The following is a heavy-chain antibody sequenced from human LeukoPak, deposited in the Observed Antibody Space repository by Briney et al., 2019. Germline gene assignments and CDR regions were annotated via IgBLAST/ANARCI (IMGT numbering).Heavy chain of an antibody. D-gene: IGHD6-13*01. J-gene: IGHJ4*02. CDR1: GFTFNNYA. V-gene: IGHV3-23*01. CDR2: ISSNGGST. CDR3: AKFSRGSSWSPLDY. Sequence: GGSLRLSCAASGFTFNNYAMSWVRQAPGKGLEWLSTISSNGGSTYYADSVRGRFTISRDNSKNTLSLQMNSLRAEDTAVYYCAKFSRGSSWSPLDYWGQGTLVTVSS.